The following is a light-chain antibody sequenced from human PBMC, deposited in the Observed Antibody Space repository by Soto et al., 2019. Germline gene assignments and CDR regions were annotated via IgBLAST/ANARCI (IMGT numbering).Light chain of an antibody. Sequence: EIVLTQSPATLSLSPGEGATLSCRAIQSVNNYLAWYQHKPGQAPRLLIHDASNRATGIPARFSGSGSGTDFTLTISILEPEDFAVYYCQQRSIWPTFGQGTKVEVK. CDR2: DAS. V-gene: IGKV3-11*01. CDR1: QSVNNY. CDR3: QQRSIWPT. J-gene: IGKJ1*01.